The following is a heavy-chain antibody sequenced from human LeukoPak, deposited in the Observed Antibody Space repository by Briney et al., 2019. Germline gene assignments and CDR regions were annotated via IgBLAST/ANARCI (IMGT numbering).Heavy chain of an antibody. CDR1: GGSISSYY. D-gene: IGHD4-11*01. Sequence: SETLSLTCTVSGGSISSYYWSWIRQPPGKGLKWIGNIYYSGYTTYSPSLRSRVTISVDTSKNQFSLKLSSVTAADTAVYYCARDSSNPYYYYYYMDVWGKGTTVTVSS. CDR2: IYYSGYT. CDR3: ARDSSNPYYYYYYMDV. J-gene: IGHJ6*03. V-gene: IGHV4-59*01.